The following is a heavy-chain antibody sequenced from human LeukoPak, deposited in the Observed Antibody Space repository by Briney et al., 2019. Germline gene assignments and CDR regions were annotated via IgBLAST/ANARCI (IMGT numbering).Heavy chain of an antibody. CDR3: ARAVGYCSGGSCRTRFDP. J-gene: IGHJ5*02. CDR1: GGSISSYY. Sequence: PSETLSLTCTVSGGSISSYYWSWIRQPPGKGLEWIGYIYYSGSTNYNPSLKSRVTISVDTSKNQFSLKLSSVTAADTAVYYCARAVGYCSGGSCRTRFDPWGQGTLVTVSS. D-gene: IGHD2-15*01. V-gene: IGHV4-59*01. CDR2: IYYSGST.